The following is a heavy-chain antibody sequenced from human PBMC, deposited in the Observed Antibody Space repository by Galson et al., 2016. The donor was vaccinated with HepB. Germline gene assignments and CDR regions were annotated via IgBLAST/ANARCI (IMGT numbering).Heavy chain of an antibody. CDR3: ARDCTGGTCKFAGYDAFDI. CDR2: ITHSGDT. V-gene: IGHV4-34*01. CDR1: GRPFSGYS. D-gene: IGHD2-8*02. J-gene: IGHJ3*02. Sequence: SETLSLTCAVYGRPFSGYSWSWIRQPPGKGLEWIGEITHSGDTNYNPSLKSRATISVDTSRNQFSLSLSSVTAADTAVYYCARDCTGGTCKFAGYDAFDIWGQGTTVTVSS.